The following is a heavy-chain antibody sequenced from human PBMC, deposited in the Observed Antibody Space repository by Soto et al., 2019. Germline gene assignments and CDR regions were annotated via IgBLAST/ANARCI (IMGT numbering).Heavy chain of an antibody. CDR3: ARARRFDP. CDR2: INHSGST. Sequence: QVQLQQWGAGLLKPSETLSLTCAVYGGSFSGYYWSWIRQPPGKGLEWIGEINHSGSTNYNPSLKSRVTISVDTSKNPFSLKLSSVTAADTAVYYCARARRFDPWGQGTLVTVSS. CDR1: GGSFSGYY. V-gene: IGHV4-34*01. J-gene: IGHJ5*02.